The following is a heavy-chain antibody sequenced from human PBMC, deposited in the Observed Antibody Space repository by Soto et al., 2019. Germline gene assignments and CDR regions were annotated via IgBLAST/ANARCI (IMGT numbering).Heavy chain of an antibody. CDR3: ARFKLGYCSSTSCFTRSSFDI. J-gene: IGHJ3*02. CDR1: GFTFSDNY. V-gene: IGHV3-11*01. D-gene: IGHD2-2*02. CDR2: ISRSGGTI. Sequence: QVPLVESGGGLAKPGGSLRLSCAASGFTFSDNYMSWIRQAPGKWLEWVSYISRSGGTIYYTDSVKGRFTISRDNAKNSLYLPMNRLRAEDTAVYYCARFKLGYCSSTSCFTRSSFDIWGQGTMVTVSS.